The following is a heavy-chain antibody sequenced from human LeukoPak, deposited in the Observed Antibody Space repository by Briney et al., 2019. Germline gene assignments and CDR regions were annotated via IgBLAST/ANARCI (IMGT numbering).Heavy chain of an antibody. Sequence: GASVKVSCKASGYTFTSYGISWVRQAPGQGLEWMGWISAYNGNTNYAQKLQGRVTMTTDTSTSTAYMELRSLRSEDTAVYYCARGIRFLEWSPYYYYMDVWGKGTTVTVSS. D-gene: IGHD3-3*01. V-gene: IGHV1-18*01. CDR3: ARGIRFLEWSPYYYYMDV. CDR2: ISAYNGNT. CDR1: GYTFTSYG. J-gene: IGHJ6*03.